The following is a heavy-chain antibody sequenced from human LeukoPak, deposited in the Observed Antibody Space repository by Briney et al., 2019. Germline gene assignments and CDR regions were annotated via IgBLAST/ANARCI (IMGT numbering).Heavy chain of an antibody. Sequence: GGSLRLSCAASGFTFSAYWMSWVRQAPGKGLEWVANIKQDGSKKNYVDSVKGRFTISRDNAKNSLYLQMNSLRVEDTAVYYCAICTYYYGSGSEMTPYYFDYWGQGTLVTVSS. CDR2: IKQDGSKK. CDR1: GFTFSAYW. J-gene: IGHJ4*02. D-gene: IGHD3-10*01. CDR3: AICTYYYGSGSEMTPYYFDY. V-gene: IGHV3-7*01.